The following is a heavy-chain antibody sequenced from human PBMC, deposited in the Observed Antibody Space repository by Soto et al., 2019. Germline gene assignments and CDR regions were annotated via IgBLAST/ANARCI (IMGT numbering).Heavy chain of an antibody. Sequence: QLQLQESGTGLVKPSQTLSLTCTVSGGSISSGDYYWSWIRQPPGKGLEWIGYIYYSGRTYYNQSLKSRVTISVDTSNNQYSLNLGSVTAADTAEYYCVRHAHNDILARYYNVLDYSYGMDVWSEGTKVTVSS. CDR2: IYYSGRT. J-gene: IGHJ6*04. V-gene: IGHV4-30-4*01. CDR1: GGSISSGDYY. D-gene: IGHD3-9*01. CDR3: VRHAHNDILARYYNVLDYSYGMDV.